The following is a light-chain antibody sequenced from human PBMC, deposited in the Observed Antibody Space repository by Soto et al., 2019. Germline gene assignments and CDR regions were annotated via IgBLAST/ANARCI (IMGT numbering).Light chain of an antibody. Sequence: QSVLTQPPSVSGAPGQSVTISCTGTSSDVGTYNRVSWYQQSPGTAPKLIIYEVNNRPSGVPDRFSGSKSGNTASLTISGLQAEDEANYYCSSYTSNSTLVIGGGTQLTVL. CDR1: SSDVGTYNR. V-gene: IGLV2-18*02. CDR2: EVN. J-gene: IGLJ2*01. CDR3: SSYTSNSTLV.